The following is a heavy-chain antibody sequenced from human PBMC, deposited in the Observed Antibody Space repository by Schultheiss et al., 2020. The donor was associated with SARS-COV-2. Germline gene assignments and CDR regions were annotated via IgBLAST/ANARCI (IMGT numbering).Heavy chain of an antibody. V-gene: IGHV3-21*01. CDR1: GFTFSSYA. CDR3: ARDCGSSGYCFDY. Sequence: GGSLRLSCAASGFTFSSYAMHWVRQAPGKGLEWVSSISSSSSYIYYADSVKGRFTISRDNAKNSLYLQMNSLRAEDTAVYYCARDCGSSGYCFDYWGQGTLVTVSS. D-gene: IGHD3-22*01. J-gene: IGHJ4*02. CDR2: ISSSSSYI.